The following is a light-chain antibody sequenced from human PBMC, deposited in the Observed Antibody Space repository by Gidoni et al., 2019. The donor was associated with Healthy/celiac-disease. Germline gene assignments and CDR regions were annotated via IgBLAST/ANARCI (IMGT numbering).Light chain of an antibody. Sequence: SYELTQPRSVSVTPGQPASITCSGDKLGDKYACWYQQKPGQSPVLVIYQDSKRPSGIPERFSGSNSGNTATLTISGTQAMDEADYYCQAWDSSTVVFGGGTKLTVL. J-gene: IGLJ2*01. CDR1: KLGDKY. CDR3: QAWDSSTVV. V-gene: IGLV3-1*01. CDR2: QDS.